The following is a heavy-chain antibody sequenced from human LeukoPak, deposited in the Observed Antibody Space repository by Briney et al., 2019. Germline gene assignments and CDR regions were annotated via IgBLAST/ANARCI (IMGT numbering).Heavy chain of an antibody. CDR1: GFTFDDYG. V-gene: IGHV3-20*04. D-gene: IGHD2-2*01. Sequence: PGGSLRLSCAASGFTFDDYGMSWVRQAPGKGPEWVSGINWNGGSTGYADSVKGRFTISRDNAKNSLYLQMNSLRAEDTALYYCVVPAAISPGYWGQGTLVTVSS. J-gene: IGHJ4*02. CDR3: VVPAAISPGY. CDR2: INWNGGST.